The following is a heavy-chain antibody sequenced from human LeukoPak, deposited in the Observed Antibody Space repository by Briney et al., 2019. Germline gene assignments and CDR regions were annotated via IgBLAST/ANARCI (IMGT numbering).Heavy chain of an antibody. Sequence: SETLSLTCAIYGASLNDYWWTWVRQPPGAGREWIGEVTDGGYTNYKSSLKSRVSISVDISKNQFSLRLPSVTAADTAMYFCARITARGGSDDAFDVWGQGTMIIVSS. CDR1: GASLNDYW. CDR2: VTDGGYT. CDR3: ARITARGGSDDAFDV. J-gene: IGHJ3*01. V-gene: IGHV4-34*01. D-gene: IGHD2-15*01.